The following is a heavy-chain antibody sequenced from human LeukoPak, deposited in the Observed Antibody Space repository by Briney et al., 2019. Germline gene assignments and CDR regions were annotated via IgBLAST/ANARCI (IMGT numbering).Heavy chain of an antibody. V-gene: IGHV3-49*04. CDR2: IRSKAYGGTT. CDR1: GFTFGDYA. J-gene: IGHJ4*02. Sequence: GGSLRLSCTPSGFTFGDYAMSCVRQAPGEGLEWVGFIRSKAYGGTTEYAASVKGRFTISRDDSKSIAYLQMNSLKAEDTAVYYCTGNPGYFDWPYIDYWGQGTLVTVSS. CDR3: TGNPGYFDWPYIDY. D-gene: IGHD3-9*01.